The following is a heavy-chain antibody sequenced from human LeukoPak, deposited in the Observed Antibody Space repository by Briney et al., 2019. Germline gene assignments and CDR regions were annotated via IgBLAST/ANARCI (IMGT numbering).Heavy chain of an antibody. Sequence: GASVKDSCKASGHTFTGYYMHWVRQAPGQGLEWMGWINPNSGGTNYAQKFQSRVTMTRDTSISTAYMELSRLRSDDTAVYYCAREKARYSSGWVGMDVWGKGTTVTISS. CDR3: AREKARYSSGWVGMDV. V-gene: IGHV1-2*02. CDR2: INPNSGGT. CDR1: GHTFTGYY. D-gene: IGHD6-25*01. J-gene: IGHJ6*04.